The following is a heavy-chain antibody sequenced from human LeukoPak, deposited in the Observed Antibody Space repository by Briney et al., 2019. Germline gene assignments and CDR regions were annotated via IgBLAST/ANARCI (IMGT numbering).Heavy chain of an antibody. Sequence: QPGGSLRLSCAASGFIVSDNHMSWVRQAPGKGLEWLSVIYSGGNTFYADSVKGRFTISRDNSKNTLYLQMNSLRAEDTAVYYCATLRDLDYWGQGALVTVSS. J-gene: IGHJ4*02. CDR3: ATLRDLDY. V-gene: IGHV3-53*01. CDR2: IYSGGNT. CDR1: GFIVSDNH.